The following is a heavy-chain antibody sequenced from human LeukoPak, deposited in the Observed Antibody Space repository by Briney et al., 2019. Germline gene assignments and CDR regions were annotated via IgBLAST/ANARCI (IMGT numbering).Heavy chain of an antibody. J-gene: IGHJ3*02. CDR2: ISYDGSNK. CDR1: GFTFSSYG. V-gene: IGHV3-30*03. D-gene: IGHD3-3*01. CDR3: ASSTTYYDFWSGYWWDAFDI. Sequence: GGSLRLSCAASGFTFSSYGMHWVRQAPGKGLEWVAVISYDGSNKYYADSVKGRFTISRDNSKNTLYLQMNSLRAEDTAVYYCASSTTYYDFWSGYWWDAFDIWGQGTMVTVSS.